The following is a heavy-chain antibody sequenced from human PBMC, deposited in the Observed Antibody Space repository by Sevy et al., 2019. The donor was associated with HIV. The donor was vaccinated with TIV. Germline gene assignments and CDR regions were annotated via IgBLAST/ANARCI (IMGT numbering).Heavy chain of an antibody. D-gene: IGHD3-10*01. CDR2: ISGSGGST. CDR3: AKGYGSGSPPDY. V-gene: IGHV3-23*01. J-gene: IGHJ4*02. Sequence: GGSLRLSCAASGFIFNSYAMSWVRQAPGKGLEWVSSISGSGGSTHYADSVKGRFTISRDNFNKRRYMEMNSLSPEDTAVYYCAKGYGSGSPPDYWGQGTLVTVSS. CDR1: GFIFNSYA.